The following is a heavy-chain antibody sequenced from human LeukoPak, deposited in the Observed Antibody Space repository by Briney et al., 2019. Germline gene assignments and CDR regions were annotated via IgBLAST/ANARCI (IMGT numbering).Heavy chain of an antibody. V-gene: IGHV3-23*01. CDR2: ISGSGGST. CDR3: AKFYDILTGGYDY. J-gene: IGHJ4*02. CDR1: GFTFSSYG. D-gene: IGHD3-9*01. Sequence: PGGTLRLSCAASGFTFSSYGMSWVRQAPGKGLEWVSAISGSGGSTYYADSVKGRFTISRDNSKNTLYLQMNSLRAEDTAVYYCAKFYDILTGGYDYWGQGTLVTVSS.